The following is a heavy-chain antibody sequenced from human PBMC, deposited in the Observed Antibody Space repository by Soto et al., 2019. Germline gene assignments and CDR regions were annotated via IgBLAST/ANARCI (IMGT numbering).Heavy chain of an antibody. J-gene: IGHJ6*02. CDR1: GGTLSSYS. Sequence: QVQLVHSGAEVKKPGSSVKVSCKASGGTLSSYSINWVRQAPGQGLEWMGRIIPIVGAAYYAQKFQGRLTITTEKPTRTAFMEVRSLRSDDTAVYYCARGGIVVAGTEYNGKDVWGQGATVSVSS. CDR3: ARGGIVVAGTEYNGKDV. D-gene: IGHD6-19*01. V-gene: IGHV1-69*08. CDR2: IIPIVGAA.